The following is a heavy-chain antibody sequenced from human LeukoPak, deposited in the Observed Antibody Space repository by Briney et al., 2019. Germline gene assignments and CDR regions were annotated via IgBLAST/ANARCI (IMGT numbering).Heavy chain of an antibody. J-gene: IGHJ3*02. Sequence: GGSLRLSCAASGFTFSSYSMNWVRQAPGKGLEWVSSISSSSSYIYYADSVKGRFTISRDNAKTSLYLQMNSLRAEDTAVYYCARDSERVFGAFDIWGQGTMVTVSS. D-gene: IGHD1-1*01. V-gene: IGHV3-21*01. CDR2: ISSSSSYI. CDR1: GFTFSSYS. CDR3: ARDSERVFGAFDI.